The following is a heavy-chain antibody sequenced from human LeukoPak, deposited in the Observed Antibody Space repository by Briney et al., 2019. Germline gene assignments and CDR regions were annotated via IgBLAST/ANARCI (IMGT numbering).Heavy chain of an antibody. CDR3: ARDTVGRTDY. CDR2: IKPDGSEK. Sequence: GGSLRLSCAASGFTFSSSWMSWVRQAPVKGLEWVANIKPDGSEKYYVDSVKGRFTISRDNAKNSLFPQMNSLRAEDTAVYYCARDTVGRTDYWGQGTLVTVSS. V-gene: IGHV3-7*01. J-gene: IGHJ4*02. D-gene: IGHD1-26*01. CDR1: GFTFSSSW.